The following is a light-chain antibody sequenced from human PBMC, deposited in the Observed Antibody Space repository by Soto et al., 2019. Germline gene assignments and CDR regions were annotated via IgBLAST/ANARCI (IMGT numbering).Light chain of an antibody. V-gene: IGKV3-20*01. J-gene: IGKJ1*01. Sequence: EIVLTQSPGTLSLSPGERATLSCRASQSVSTRSLAWYQQKPGQAPRLLISGASSRAADIPDRFSGSGSGTDFTLTINRLEPEDVAVYYCQQYDSSPRTFGQGTKV. CDR1: QSVSTRS. CDR3: QQYDSSPRT. CDR2: GAS.